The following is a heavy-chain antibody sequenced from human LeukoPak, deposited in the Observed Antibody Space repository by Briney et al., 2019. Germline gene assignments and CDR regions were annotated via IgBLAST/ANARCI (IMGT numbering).Heavy chain of an antibody. CDR1: GFTFSSYG. J-gene: IGHJ4*02. CDR2: IRYDGSNK. V-gene: IGHV3-30*02. CDR3: AKGDRSGWYPYKGFAY. Sequence: GGALRLSCAASGFTFSSYGMHWVRQAPGKGLEGVAFIRYDGSNKYYADSVKARFTTYRDNSKTPLYLQMTSLRPEDKAVYSCAKGDRSGWYPYKGFAYWGQPSPATVSS. D-gene: IGHD6-19*01.